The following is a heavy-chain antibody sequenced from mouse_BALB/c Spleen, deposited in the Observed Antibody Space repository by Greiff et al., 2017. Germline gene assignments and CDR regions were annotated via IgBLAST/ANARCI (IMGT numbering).Heavy chain of an antibody. D-gene: IGHD1-1*01. V-gene: IGHV6-6*02. CDR3: TRGGYYGYAMDY. CDR2: IRLKSNNYAT. J-gene: IGHJ4*01. CDR1: GFTFSNYW. Sequence: EVKLVESGGGLVQPGGSMKLSCVASGFTFSNYWMNWVRQSPEKGLEWVAEIRLKSNNYATHYAESVKGRFTISRDDSKSSVYLQMNNLRAEDTGIYYCTRGGYYGYAMDYWGQGTSVTVSS.